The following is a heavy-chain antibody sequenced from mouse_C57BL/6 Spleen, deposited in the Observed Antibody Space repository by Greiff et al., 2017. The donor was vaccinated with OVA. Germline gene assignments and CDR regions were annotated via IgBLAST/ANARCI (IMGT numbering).Heavy chain of an antibody. CDR1: GYTFTSYW. D-gene: IGHD2-3*01. V-gene: IGHV1-52*01. Sequence: QVQLQQPGAELVRPGSSVKLSCKASGYTFTSYWMHWVKQRPIQGLEWIGNIDPSDSETHYNQKFKDKATLTVDKSSSTAYMQLSSLTSKDSAVYYCARKGDGSWFAYWGQGTLVTVSA. CDR3: ARKGDGSWFAY. J-gene: IGHJ3*01. CDR2: IDPSDSET.